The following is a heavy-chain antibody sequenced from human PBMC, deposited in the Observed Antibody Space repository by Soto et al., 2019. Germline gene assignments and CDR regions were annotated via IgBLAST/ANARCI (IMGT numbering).Heavy chain of an antibody. CDR2: ISWNSGSI. D-gene: IGHD6-19*01. V-gene: IGHV3-9*01. J-gene: IGHJ4*02. Sequence: EVQLVESGGXXVQPGRSLRLSCAASGFTFDDYAMHWVRQAPGKGLEWVSGISWNSGSIGYADSVKGRFTISRDNAKNSLYLQMNSLRAEDTALYYCAKALSSGSTDFDYWGQGTLVTVSS. CDR1: GFTFDDYA. CDR3: AKALSSGSTDFDY.